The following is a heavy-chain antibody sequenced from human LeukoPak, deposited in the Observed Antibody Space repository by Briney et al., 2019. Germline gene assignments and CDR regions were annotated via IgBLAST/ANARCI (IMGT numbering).Heavy chain of an antibody. Sequence: SQTLSLTCTGSGGSISSGGYYWSWIRQHPGKGLEWIGYIYYSGSTYYNPSLKSRVTISVDTSKNQFSLKLSSVTAADTAVYYCARGSNYVCTNGVCYPFGMDVWGQGTTVTVSS. CDR1: GGSISSGGYY. V-gene: IGHV4-31*03. D-gene: IGHD2-8*01. CDR2: IYYSGST. J-gene: IGHJ6*02. CDR3: ARGSNYVCTNGVCYPFGMDV.